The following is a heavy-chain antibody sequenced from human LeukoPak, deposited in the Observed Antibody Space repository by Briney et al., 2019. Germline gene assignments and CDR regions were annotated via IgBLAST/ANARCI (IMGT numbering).Heavy chain of an antibody. D-gene: IGHD1-26*01. V-gene: IGHV3-30*03. J-gene: IGHJ4*02. CDR2: ISYDGSNK. Sequence: GGSLRLSCAASGFTFSSYGMHWVRQAPGKGLEWVAVISYDGSNKYYADSVKGRFTISGDNSKNTLYLQMNSLRVEDTAVYYCARDRSGSWAIDFWGQGTLVTVSS. CDR1: GFTFSSYG. CDR3: ARDRSGSWAIDF.